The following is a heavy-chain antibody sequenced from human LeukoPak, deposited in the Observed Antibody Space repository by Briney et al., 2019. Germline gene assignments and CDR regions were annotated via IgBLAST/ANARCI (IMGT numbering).Heavy chain of an antibody. J-gene: IGHJ4*02. V-gene: IGHV4-34*01. D-gene: IGHD3-10*01. CDR3: ARLSMVRGVYYFDY. CDR1: GGSFSGYY. Sequence: SETLSLTCAVYGGSFSGYYWSWIRQPPGKGLEWIGEINHSGSTNYSPSLKSRVTISVDTSKNQFSLKLSSVTAADTAVYYCARLSMVRGVYYFDYWGQGTLVTVSS. CDR2: INHSGST.